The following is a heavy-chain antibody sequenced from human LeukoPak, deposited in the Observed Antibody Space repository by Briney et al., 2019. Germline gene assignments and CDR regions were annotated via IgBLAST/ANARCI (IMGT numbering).Heavy chain of an antibody. CDR3: AGGFVGGGWHAY. CDR1: GDSVSSTSAA. Sequence: SQTLSLTCAISGDSVSSTSAAWNWLRQSPSRGLEWLGRAYYRSRWSIEYAPSVESRITINPDASKNQFYLQLISVTPEDTAMYYCAGGFVGGGWHAYWGQGTLVTVSS. J-gene: IGHJ4*02. D-gene: IGHD3-16*01. CDR2: AYYRSRWSI. V-gene: IGHV6-1*01.